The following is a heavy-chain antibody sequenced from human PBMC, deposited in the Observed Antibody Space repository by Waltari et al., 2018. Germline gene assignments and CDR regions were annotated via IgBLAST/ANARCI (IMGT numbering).Heavy chain of an antibody. Sequence: QVQLQQWGAGLLKPSETLSLTCAVYGGSFSGYYWSWIRQPPGKGLEWIGEINHRGSTNYNPPLKSRVTISVDTSKNQFSLKLSSVTAADTAVYYCARHGLVGKFWSGYYGGNYYGMDVWGQGTTVTVSS. CDR3: ARHGLVGKFWSGYYGGNYYGMDV. J-gene: IGHJ6*02. CDR1: GGSFSGYY. CDR2: INHRGST. D-gene: IGHD3-3*01. V-gene: IGHV4-34*01.